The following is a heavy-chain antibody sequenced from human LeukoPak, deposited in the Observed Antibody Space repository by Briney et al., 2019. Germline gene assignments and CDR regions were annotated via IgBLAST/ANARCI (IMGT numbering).Heavy chain of an antibody. CDR3: ARDVRDSSGYYLRAFGY. CDR1: GGSISSSNNY. CDR2: IHYSGST. D-gene: IGHD3-22*01. V-gene: IGHV4-39*07. Sequence: SETLSLTCTVSGGSISSSNNYWGWIRQPPGKGLEWIGGIHYSGSTYYYPSLKSRVTISVDTSKNQFSLKLSSVTAADTAVYYCARDVRDSSGYYLRAFGYWGQGTLVTVSS. J-gene: IGHJ4*02.